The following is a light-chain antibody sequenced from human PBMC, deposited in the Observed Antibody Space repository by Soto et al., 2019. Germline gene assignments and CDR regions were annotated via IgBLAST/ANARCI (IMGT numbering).Light chain of an antibody. J-gene: IGLJ1*01. Sequence: QSALTQPASVSGSPGQSITISCTGTSSDVGGYNYVSWYQQHPGKAPKLMIYDVSNRPSGVSNRFSGSKSGNTASLTISGLQAYDEADYYCSSYTSISTPYYVFGTGTMVTVL. CDR2: DVS. CDR3: SSYTSISTPYYV. V-gene: IGLV2-14*01. CDR1: SSDVGGYNY.